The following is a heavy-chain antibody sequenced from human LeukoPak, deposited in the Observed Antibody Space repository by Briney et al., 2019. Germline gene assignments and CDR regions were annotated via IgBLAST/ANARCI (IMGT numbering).Heavy chain of an antibody. Sequence: GGSLRLSCAASGFTFSSYWMTWVREAPGKGLEWVASIKQDGSDKYYVDSVKGRFTISRDNAKNSLYLQMNSLRAEDTAVYYCARDLWGGSGSGFDYWGQGTLVIVSS. CDR2: IKQDGSDK. CDR3: ARDLWGGSGSGFDY. D-gene: IGHD3-10*01. V-gene: IGHV3-7*04. J-gene: IGHJ4*02. CDR1: GFTFSSYW.